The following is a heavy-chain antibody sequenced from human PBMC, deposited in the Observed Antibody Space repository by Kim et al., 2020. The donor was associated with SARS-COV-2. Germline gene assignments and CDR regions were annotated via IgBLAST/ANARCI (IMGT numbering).Heavy chain of an antibody. CDR2: FHHTGIT. Sequence: SETLSLTCTFSGDSVTFYSWSWIRQPPGGGLEWIGNFHHTGITSYNPSLQSRTSISVDMSKNQFLLKLRSVTAADTAIYYCARVCCFFDSGSSPNWFDP. D-gene: IGHD6-13*01. CDR3: ARVCCFFDSGSSPNWFDP. CDR1: GDSVTFYS. V-gene: IGHV4-59*02. J-gene: IGHJ5*02.